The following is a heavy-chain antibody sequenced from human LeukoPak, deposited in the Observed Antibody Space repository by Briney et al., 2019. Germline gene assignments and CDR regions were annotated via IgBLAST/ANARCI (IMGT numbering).Heavy chain of an antibody. CDR2: INHSGST. J-gene: IGHJ4*02. V-gene: IGHV4-39*07. CDR1: GDSISGGSYY. D-gene: IGHD1-26*01. CDR3: ARGRNEYSGSYGRRSNYFDY. Sequence: SQTLSLTCTVSGDSISGGSYYWSWIRQPPGKGLEWIGEINHSGSTNYNPSLKSRVTISVDTSKNQFSLKLSSVTAADTAVYYCARGRNEYSGSYGRRSNYFDYWGQGTLVTVSS.